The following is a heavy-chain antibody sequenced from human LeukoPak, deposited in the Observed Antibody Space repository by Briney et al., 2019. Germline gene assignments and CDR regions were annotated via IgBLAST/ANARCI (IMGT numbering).Heavy chain of an antibody. D-gene: IGHD1-26*01. J-gene: IGHJ4*02. CDR2: ITGDGTHI. Sequence: GGSLRLSCAASGFTFSNYLMHWVRQAPGEGLVWVSRITGDGTHILYADSVKGRFTISRDNSKNTLYLQMNSLRAEDTAVYYCARVGTTRLIDYWGQGTLVTVSS. CDR3: ARVGTTRLIDY. CDR1: GFTFSNYL. V-gene: IGHV3-74*01.